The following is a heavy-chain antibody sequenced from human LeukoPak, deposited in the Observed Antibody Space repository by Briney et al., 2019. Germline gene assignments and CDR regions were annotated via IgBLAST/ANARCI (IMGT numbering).Heavy chain of an antibody. CDR2: IGGSGGST. CDR3: AKHSRSSVDAFDI. J-gene: IGHJ3*02. Sequence: PGGSLRLSCAASGFTFSSYAMSWVRQAPGKGLEWVSAIGGSGGSTYYADSVKGRFTISRDNSKNTLYLQMNSLRAEDTAVYYCAKHSRSSVDAFDIWGQGTMVTVSS. D-gene: IGHD2-21*01. V-gene: IGHV3-23*01. CDR1: GFTFSSYA.